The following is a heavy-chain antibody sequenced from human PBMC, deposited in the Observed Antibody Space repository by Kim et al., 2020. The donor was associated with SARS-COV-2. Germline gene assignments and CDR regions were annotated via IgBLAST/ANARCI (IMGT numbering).Heavy chain of an antibody. V-gene: IGHV3-74*01. CDR1: GFSFNKYW. D-gene: IGHD6-19*01. Sequence: GGSLRLSCAASGFSFNKYWMHWVRQAPGKGLVWVSRINGDGSNTNYADSVKGRFTISRDNAKNTLYLEMNSLRVEDTAVYFCASLTPAYISGLPDLDYWGQGTLVTVSS. J-gene: IGHJ4*02. CDR2: INGDGSNT. CDR3: ASLTPAYISGLPDLDY.